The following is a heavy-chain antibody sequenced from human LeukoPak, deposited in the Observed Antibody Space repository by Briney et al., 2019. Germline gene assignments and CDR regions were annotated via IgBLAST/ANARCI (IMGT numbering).Heavy chain of an antibody. J-gene: IGHJ6*03. CDR1: GFTFTDYS. Sequence: DPGGPLRLSCAASGFTFTDYSMTWVRQAPGKGLEWVSSISTVSTYKFYSDSVKGRFTISRDNAKNILYLQMSSLSAEDTAVYYCARDGSGFYLYYYMDVWGRGTPVTVSS. CDR3: ARDGSGFYLYYYMDV. V-gene: IGHV3-21*01. CDR2: ISTVSTYK. D-gene: IGHD6-25*01.